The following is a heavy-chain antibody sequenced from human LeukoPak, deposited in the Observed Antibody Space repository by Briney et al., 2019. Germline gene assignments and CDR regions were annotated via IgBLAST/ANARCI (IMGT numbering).Heavy chain of an antibody. CDR1: GGSISSYY. J-gene: IGHJ5*02. Sequence: SETLSLTCTVSGGSISSYYWSWIRQPPGRGLEWIGCIYYSGSTNYNPSLKSRVTISVDTSKNQFSLKLSSVTAADTAVYYCARGDTVAGAHNWFDPWGQGTLVTVSS. D-gene: IGHD6-19*01. CDR3: ARGDTVAGAHNWFDP. CDR2: IYYSGST. V-gene: IGHV4-59*08.